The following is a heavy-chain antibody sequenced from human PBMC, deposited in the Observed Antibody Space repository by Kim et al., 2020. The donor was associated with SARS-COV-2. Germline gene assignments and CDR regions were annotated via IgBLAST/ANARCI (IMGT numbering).Heavy chain of an antibody. J-gene: IGHJ4*02. V-gene: IGHV3-49*02. CDR3: TRVMVRGVIITPLFDY. Sequence: VTGRFTNSRDDSKSIAYLQMNSLKTEDTAVYYCTRVMVRGVIITPLFDYWGQGTLVTVSS. D-gene: IGHD3-10*01.